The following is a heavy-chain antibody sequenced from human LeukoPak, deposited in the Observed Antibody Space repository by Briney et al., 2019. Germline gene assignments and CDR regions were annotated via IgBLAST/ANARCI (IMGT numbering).Heavy chain of an antibody. CDR1: GYTFTSYA. J-gene: IGHJ4*02. CDR2: INAGNGNT. D-gene: IGHD3-9*01. CDR3: ASLPLDILTGRTAGAFDY. V-gene: IGHV1-3*01. Sequence: EASVKVSCKASGYTFTSYAMHWVRQAPGQRLEWMGWINAGNGNTKYSQKFQGRVTITRDTSASTAYMKLSSLRSEDTAVYYCASLPLDILTGRTAGAFDYWGQGTLVTVSS.